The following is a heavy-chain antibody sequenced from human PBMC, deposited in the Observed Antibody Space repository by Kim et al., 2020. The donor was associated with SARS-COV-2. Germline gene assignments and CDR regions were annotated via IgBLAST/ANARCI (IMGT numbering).Heavy chain of an antibody. Sequence: GGSLRLSCAASGFTFSSYSMNWVRQAPGKGLEWVSSISSSSSYIYYADSVKGRFTISRDNAKNSLYLQRNSLRAEDTAVYYCARGGGGTNYGMDVWGQGTTVTVSS. CDR2: ISSSSSYI. CDR3: ARGGGGTNYGMDV. D-gene: IGHD3-16*01. V-gene: IGHV3-21*01. CDR1: GFTFSSYS. J-gene: IGHJ6*02.